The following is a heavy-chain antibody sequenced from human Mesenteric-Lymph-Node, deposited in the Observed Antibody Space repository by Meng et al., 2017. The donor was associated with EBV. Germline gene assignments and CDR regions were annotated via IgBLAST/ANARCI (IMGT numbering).Heavy chain of an antibody. CDR1: GATFSNFA. Sequence: QVQLVQSGAEVKKPGSSVKVSCKASGATFSNFAFSWVRQAPGQGLEWMGGIIPIFATPNYAQKFQGRVTFTADKSTSTAYMELSSLTSEDTAVYYCARGGSGSVYWFDPWGQGPLVTASS. V-gene: IGHV1-69*06. D-gene: IGHD1-26*01. J-gene: IGHJ5*02. CDR2: IIPIFATP. CDR3: ARGGSGSVYWFDP.